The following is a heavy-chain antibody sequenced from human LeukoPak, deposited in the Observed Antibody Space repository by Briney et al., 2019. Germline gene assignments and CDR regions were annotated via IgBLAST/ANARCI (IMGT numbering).Heavy chain of an antibody. Sequence: SQTLSLTCTVSGGPISSGRYYWSWIRQHPGEGLERNGNIYYSGSTYYSPSLKSRVTISVDTSKNQFSLKLSSVTAADTAVYYCARSSAPYSSSWYVWFDPWGQGTLVTVSS. D-gene: IGHD6-13*01. V-gene: IGHV4-31*03. J-gene: IGHJ5*02. CDR1: GGPISSGRYY. CDR3: ARSSAPYSSSWYVWFDP. CDR2: IYYSGST.